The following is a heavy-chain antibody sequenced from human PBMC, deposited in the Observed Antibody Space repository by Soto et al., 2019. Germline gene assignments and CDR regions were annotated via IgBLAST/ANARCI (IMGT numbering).Heavy chain of an antibody. CDR1: ECPFWLWW. D-gene: IGHD3-10*01. CDR2: INEDGSAT. CDR3: TRDPFGHNESIGTYYGALDI. Sequence: WLSLRLSGSASECPFWLWWMPCPRQALGKGLEWEGNINEDGSATFYGGSVEGRFTISRDNAENSVYLQMNSLGVEYTAMSYLTRDPFGHNESIGTYYGALDIWGQGTLVTVSS. J-gene: IGHJ3*02. V-gene: IGHV3-7*03.